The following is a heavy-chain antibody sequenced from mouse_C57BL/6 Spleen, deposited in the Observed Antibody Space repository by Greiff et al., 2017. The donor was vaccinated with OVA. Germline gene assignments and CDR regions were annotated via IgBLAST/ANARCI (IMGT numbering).Heavy chain of an antibody. CDR1: GYTFTDYN. V-gene: IGHV1-18*01. CDR2: INPNNGGP. J-gene: IGHJ1*03. Sequence: VQLQQSGPELVKPGASVKIPCKASGYTFTDYNMARCAHIHGKSLCFILYINPNNGGPIYNQKFKGKATLTVDKSSSTAYMELRSLTSEDTAVYYCARGITTVVGDWYFDVWGTGTTVTVSS. D-gene: IGHD1-1*01. CDR3: ARGITTVVGDWYFDV.